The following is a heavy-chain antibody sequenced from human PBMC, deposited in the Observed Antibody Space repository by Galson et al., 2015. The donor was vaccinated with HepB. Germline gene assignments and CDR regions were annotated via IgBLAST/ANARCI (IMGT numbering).Heavy chain of an antibody. V-gene: IGHV1-69*13. J-gene: IGHJ4*02. CDR1: GGTFSSYA. Sequence: SVKVSCKASGGTFSSYAISWVRQAPGQGLEWMGGIIPIFGIANYAQKFQGRVTITADESTSTAYMELSSLRSEDTAVHYCARASGSYHLPFDYWGQGTLVTVSS. CDR3: ARASGSYHLPFDY. CDR2: IIPIFGIA. D-gene: IGHD1-26*01.